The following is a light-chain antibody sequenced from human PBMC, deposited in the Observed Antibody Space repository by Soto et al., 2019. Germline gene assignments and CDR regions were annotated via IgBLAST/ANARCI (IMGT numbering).Light chain of an antibody. Sequence: QSALTQPASVSGSPGQSITISCTGTSGDIGSYNRVSWYQQHPGKAPKLIIYEVTDRPSGVSNRFSGSKSGNTASLPISGLQDEDEAEYYCSSYTNINTRACVFGTGTKVTVL. CDR1: SGDIGSYNR. CDR3: SSYTNINTRACV. CDR2: EVT. J-gene: IGLJ1*01. V-gene: IGLV2-14*01.